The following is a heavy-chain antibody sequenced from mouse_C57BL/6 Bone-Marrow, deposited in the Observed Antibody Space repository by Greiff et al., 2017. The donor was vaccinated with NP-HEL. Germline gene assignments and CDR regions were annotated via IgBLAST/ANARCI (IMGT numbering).Heavy chain of an antibody. V-gene: IGHV14-3*01. CDR3: ASLYYYGSSPWFAY. D-gene: IGHD1-1*01. CDR1: GFNIKNTY. Sequence: EVQLVESVAELVRPGASVKLSCTASGFNIKNTYMHWVKQRPEQGLEWIGRIDPANGNTKYAPKFQGKATITADTSSNTAYLQLSSLTSEDTAIYYCASLYYYGSSPWFAYWGQGTLVTVSA. J-gene: IGHJ3*01. CDR2: IDPANGNT.